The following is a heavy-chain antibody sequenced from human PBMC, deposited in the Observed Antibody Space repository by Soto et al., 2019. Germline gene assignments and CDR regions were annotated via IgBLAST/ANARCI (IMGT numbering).Heavy chain of an antibody. CDR1: GITFSSSA. V-gene: IGHV3-23*01. J-gene: IGHJ5*02. CDR3: ANSAMVRGGGWFDP. D-gene: IGHD3-10*01. Sequence: EVQLLESGGGLVQPGGSLRLSCAASGITFSSSAMSWVRQAPGKGLEWVSDISGSGGNTYYADSVKGRFTISRDNSKNTLYLQMNSLRSEDTAVYYYANSAMVRGGGWFDPWGQGTLVTVSS. CDR2: ISGSGGNT.